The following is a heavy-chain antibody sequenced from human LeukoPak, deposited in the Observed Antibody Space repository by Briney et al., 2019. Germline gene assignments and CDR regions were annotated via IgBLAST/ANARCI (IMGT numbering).Heavy chain of an antibody. J-gene: IGHJ6*02. CDR1: GGSFSGYY. V-gene: IGHV4-34*01. CDR2: INHSGST. Sequence: SETLSLTCAVYGGSFSGYYWSWIRQPPGKGLEWIGEINHSGSTNYNPSLKSRVTISVDTSKNQFSLKLSSVTAADTAVYYRARATSYCSGGSCSTELDYYYYGMDVWGQGTTVTVSS. D-gene: IGHD2-15*01. CDR3: ARATSYCSGGSCSTELDYYYYGMDV.